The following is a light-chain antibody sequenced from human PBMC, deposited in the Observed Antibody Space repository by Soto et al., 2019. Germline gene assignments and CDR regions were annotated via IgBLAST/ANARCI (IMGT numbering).Light chain of an antibody. CDR1: QSVSSSY. V-gene: IGKV3-20*01. J-gene: IGKJ1*01. CDR2: GAS. Sequence: IVGTQSPGTLSLSPGERATLSCRASQSVSSSYLAWYKQKPGQAPRLLIYGASSRATGIPDRFSGSGSGTDFTLTISRLEPEELAVDYCKQYGSSPPPWTFGPGTTVEIK. CDR3: KQYGSSPPPWT.